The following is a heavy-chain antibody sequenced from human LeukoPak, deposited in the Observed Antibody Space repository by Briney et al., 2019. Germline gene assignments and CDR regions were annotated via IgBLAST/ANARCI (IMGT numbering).Heavy chain of an antibody. CDR2: IYYSGST. J-gene: IGHJ4*02. V-gene: IGHV4-39*01. D-gene: IGHD4-17*01. CDR3: ARRRRYYFDY. Sequence: PSETLSLTCTVSGGSISSSSYYWGWIRQPPGKGLEWIGSIYYSGSTYYNPSLKSRVTISVVTSKNQFSLKLSSVTAADTAVYYCARRRRYYFDYWGQGTLVSVSS. CDR1: GGSISSSSYY.